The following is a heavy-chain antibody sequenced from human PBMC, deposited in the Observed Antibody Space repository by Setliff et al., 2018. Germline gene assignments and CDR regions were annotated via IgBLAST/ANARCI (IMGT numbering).Heavy chain of an antibody. CDR2: INPSSGRT. D-gene: IGHD3-10*01. Sequence: GASVQVSCQTSGYTFTSHYMHWVRQAPGLGLEWMGTINPSSGRTSYAQKFQGRVTMTRDTSTSTVYMDMSSLGSEDTAVYYCARDVFPYHYAGGFDIWGQGTMVTVSS. V-gene: IGHV1-46*01. J-gene: IGHJ3*02. CDR3: ARDVFPYHYAGGFDI. CDR1: GYTFTSHY.